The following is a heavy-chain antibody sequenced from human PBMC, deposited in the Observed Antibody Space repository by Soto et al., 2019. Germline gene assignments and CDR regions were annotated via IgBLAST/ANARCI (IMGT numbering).Heavy chain of an antibody. CDR2: IYPGDSDT. J-gene: IGHJ6*02. Sequence: PGECLKISGKGSGYSFTSYWIGWVRQMPGKGLEWMGIIYPGDSDTRYSPSFQGQVTISADKSISTAYLQWSSLKASDTAMYYCARGCPDTAMPYYGMDVWGQGTTVTVSS. D-gene: IGHD5-18*01. CDR1: GYSFTSYW. V-gene: IGHV5-51*01. CDR3: ARGCPDTAMPYYGMDV.